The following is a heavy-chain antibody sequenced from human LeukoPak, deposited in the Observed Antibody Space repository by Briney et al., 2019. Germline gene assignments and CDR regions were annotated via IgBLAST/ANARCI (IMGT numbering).Heavy chain of an antibody. D-gene: IGHD4-17*01. CDR2: ISASGGST. CDR3: AKDLTVTETSYDAFDI. J-gene: IGHJ3*02. Sequence: GGSLRLSCAASGFTFSSSAMSWVRQVPGKGLEWVSGISASGGSTYYADSVRGRFTISRDNSKNTLYVQMNSLRDEDTAVYYCAKDLTVTETSYDAFDIWGQGTMVTVSS. V-gene: IGHV3-23*01. CDR1: GFTFSSSA.